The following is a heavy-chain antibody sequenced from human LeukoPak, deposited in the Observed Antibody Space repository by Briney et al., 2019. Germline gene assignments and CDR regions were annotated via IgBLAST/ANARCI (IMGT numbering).Heavy chain of an antibody. CDR2: VYSSGTT. D-gene: IGHD2-2*01. CDR1: GGSISSYY. J-gene: IGHJ2*01. Sequence: SETLSLTCTVSGGSISSYYWSWIRQPAGEVLEWIGRVYSSGTTNYNPSLQSRVTMSVDSSKNQFSLKLNSVTAADTAVYYCARGRYCTTTSCTYWYFDLWGRGTLVTVSS. V-gene: IGHV4-4*07. CDR3: ARGRYCTTTSCTYWYFDL.